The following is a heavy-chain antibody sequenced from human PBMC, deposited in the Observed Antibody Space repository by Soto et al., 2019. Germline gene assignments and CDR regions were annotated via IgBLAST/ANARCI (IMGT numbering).Heavy chain of an antibody. CDR2: SYFTGNT. V-gene: IGHV4-39*01. CDR3: ARHRTGYSSSRLDY. J-gene: IGHJ4*02. Sequence: QLQLQESGPGLVKPSETLSLTCTVSGGSISSGTYSWGWIRQPPGKGLEWIGNSYFTGNTHYNPSLKSRVTMSLHTSKNQFSLSLSSVPAPATAVYLCARHRTGYSSSRLDYWRQGPLVTVSS. CDR1: GGSISSGTYS. D-gene: IGHD6-13*01.